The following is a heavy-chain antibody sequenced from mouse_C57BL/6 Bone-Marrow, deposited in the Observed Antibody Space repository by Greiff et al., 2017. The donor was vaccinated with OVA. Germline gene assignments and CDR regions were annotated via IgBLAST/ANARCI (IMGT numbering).Heavy chain of an antibody. J-gene: IGHJ1*03. D-gene: IGHD1-1*01. CDR3: TRPYYYGSTYWYFDV. CDR2: IDPETGGT. CDR1: GYTFTDYE. V-gene: IGHV1-15*01. Sequence: VQLQQSGAELVRPGASVTLSCKASGYTFTDYEMHWVKQTPVHGLEWIGAIDPETGGTAYNQKFKGKAILTADKSSSTAYMELRSLTSEDSAVYYCTRPYYYGSTYWYFDVWGTETTVTVSS.